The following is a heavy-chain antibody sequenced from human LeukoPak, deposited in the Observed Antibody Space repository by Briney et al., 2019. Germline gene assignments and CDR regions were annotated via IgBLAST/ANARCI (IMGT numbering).Heavy chain of an antibody. D-gene: IGHD4-17*01. CDR1: GGSISSYH. V-gene: IGHV4-59*01. CDR2: IYDSGST. Sequence: SETLSLTCTVSGGSISSYHWSWFRQAPGKGLEWIGYIYDSGSTNFNPSLKSRVTISVDTSKNQFSLKLSSVTAADTAVYYCARHHGPWGQGTLVTVSS. CDR3: ARHHGP. J-gene: IGHJ5*02.